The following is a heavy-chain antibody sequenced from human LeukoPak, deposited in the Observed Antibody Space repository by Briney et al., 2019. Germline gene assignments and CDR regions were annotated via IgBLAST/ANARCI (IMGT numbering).Heavy chain of an antibody. J-gene: IGHJ4*02. CDR1: GFTVSSNY. CDR3: ARGIAVADTGFFDY. Sequence: GGSLRLSCAASGFTVSSNYMTWVRQAPGKGLEWVSVIYSGGCTYYADSVKGRFTISRDNSKSTLYLQMNSLRVEDTAVYYCARGIAVADTGFFDYWGQGTLVTVSS. CDR2: IYSGGCT. D-gene: IGHD6-19*01. V-gene: IGHV3-66*01.